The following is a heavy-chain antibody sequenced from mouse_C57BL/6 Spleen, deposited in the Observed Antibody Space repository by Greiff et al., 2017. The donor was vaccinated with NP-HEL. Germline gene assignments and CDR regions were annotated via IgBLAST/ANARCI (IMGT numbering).Heavy chain of an antibody. Sequence: QVQLQQSGAELVRPGASVTLSCKASGYTFTDYEMHWVKQTPVHGLEWIGAIDPETGGTAYNQKFKGKAILTADKSSSTAYMELRSLTSEDSAVYYCTRSPHYDYDNYWGQGTTLTVSS. CDR2: IDPETGGT. V-gene: IGHV1-15*01. J-gene: IGHJ2*01. CDR3: TRSPHYDYDNY. CDR1: GYTFTDYE. D-gene: IGHD2-4*01.